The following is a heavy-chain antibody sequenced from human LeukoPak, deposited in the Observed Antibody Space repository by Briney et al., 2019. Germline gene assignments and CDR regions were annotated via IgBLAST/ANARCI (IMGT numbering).Heavy chain of an antibody. D-gene: IGHD2-15*01. Sequence: GGSLRLSCAASGFTSNDHAMHWIRQIPGKGLEWVSGISWNSGSIGYADSVKGRFTISRDNAKNSLYLQMNSLRAEDTALYYCAKEYCSGGSCPSRFDYWGQGTLVTVSS. CDR1: GFTSNDHA. J-gene: IGHJ4*02. V-gene: IGHV3-9*02. CDR3: AKEYCSGGSCPSRFDY. CDR2: ISWNSGSI.